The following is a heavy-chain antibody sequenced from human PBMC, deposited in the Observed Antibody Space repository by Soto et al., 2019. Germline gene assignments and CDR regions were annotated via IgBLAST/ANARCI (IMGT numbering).Heavy chain of an antibody. CDR3: ARDPGITGTYYYYYYGMDV. J-gene: IGHJ6*02. D-gene: IGHD1-7*01. CDR1: GFTVSSNY. Sequence: GGSLRLSCAASGFTVSSNYMSWVRQAPGKGLEWVSVIYSGGSTYYADSVKGRFTISRDNSKNTLYLQMNSLRAEDTAVYYCARDPGITGTYYYYYYGMDVWGQGTTVTVSS. V-gene: IGHV3-66*01. CDR2: IYSGGST.